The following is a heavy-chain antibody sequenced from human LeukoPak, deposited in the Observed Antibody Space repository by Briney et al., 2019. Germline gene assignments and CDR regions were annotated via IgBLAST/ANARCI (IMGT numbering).Heavy chain of an antibody. CDR2: IWYDGSNK. J-gene: IGHJ4*02. CDR3: AKSYSYGYDY. V-gene: IGHV3-30*02. CDR1: GFTFSTYG. D-gene: IGHD5-18*01. Sequence: GGSLRLSWVASGFTFSTYGMHWVRQAPGKGLEWVAFIWYDGSNKYYADSVKGRFTISRDNSKNTLSLQMNSLRPEDTAMYYCAKSYSYGYDYWGQGALVTVSS.